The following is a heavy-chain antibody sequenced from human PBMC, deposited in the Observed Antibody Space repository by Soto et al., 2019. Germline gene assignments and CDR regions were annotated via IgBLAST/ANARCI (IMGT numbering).Heavy chain of an antibody. CDR1: RDTFNKYA. J-gene: IGHJ6*02. V-gene: IGHV1-69*01. D-gene: IGHD3-16*01. CDR2: IIPIFSSR. CDR3: ARGETYLGV. Sequence: QVQLVQSGAEVKKPGSSVKVSCKTSRDTFNKYAFNWVRQAPGQGLEWMGWIIPIFSSRNYAEKFQGRVTITADDSTSTAYMALRSLSFEDTAVYYCARGETYLGVWGQGTTVTVSS.